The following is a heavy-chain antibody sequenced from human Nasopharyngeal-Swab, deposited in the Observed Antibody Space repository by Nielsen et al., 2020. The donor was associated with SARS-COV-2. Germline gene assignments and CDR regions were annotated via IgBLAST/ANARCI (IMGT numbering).Heavy chain of an antibody. CDR2: ISAYNGNT. J-gene: IGHJ6*03. V-gene: IGHV1-18*04. CDR1: GYTFTSYG. Sequence: ASVKVSCKASGYTFTSYGIRWVRQAPGQGLEWMGWISAYNGNTNYAQKLQGRVTMTTATSKSTDYMELRRLGSDDTAVYYCARVQYDYVWGSYRYYYYYMDVWGKGTTVTVSS. D-gene: IGHD3-16*02. CDR3: ARVQYDYVWGSYRYYYYYMDV.